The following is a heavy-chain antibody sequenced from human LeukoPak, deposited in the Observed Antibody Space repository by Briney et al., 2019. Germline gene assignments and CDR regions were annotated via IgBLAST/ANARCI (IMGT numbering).Heavy chain of an antibody. D-gene: IGHD2-15*01. CDR3: TRRGGMAPVDY. CDR2: IRSKAYGGVT. CDR1: GFTFGDYA. V-gene: IGHV3-49*04. Sequence: GGSLRLSCTASGFTFGDYAMSWVRQAPGKGLEWVGFIRSKAYGGVTEYAASVKGRFTISRDDSKSIAYLQMNSLKTEDTAVYYCTRRGGMAPVDYWGQGTLVTVSS. J-gene: IGHJ4*02.